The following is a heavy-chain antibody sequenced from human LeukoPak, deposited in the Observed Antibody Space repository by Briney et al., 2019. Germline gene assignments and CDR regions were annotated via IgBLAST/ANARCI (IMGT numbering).Heavy chain of an antibody. D-gene: IGHD5-12*01. CDR1: GFTFSTYS. CDR2: IRSSSET. V-gene: IGHV3-48*01. Sequence: GGSLRLSCAASGFTFSTYSMNWVRQAPGKGLEWVSHIRSSSETFYADSVKGRFTISRDNARNSLYLQMNNLRGEDTAIYYCARDAGNSGYGCDLWGQGTLVTVSS. CDR3: ARDAGNSGYGCDL. J-gene: IGHJ5*02.